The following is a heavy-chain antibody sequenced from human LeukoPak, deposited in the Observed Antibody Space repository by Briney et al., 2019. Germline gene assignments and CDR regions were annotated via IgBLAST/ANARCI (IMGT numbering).Heavy chain of an antibody. CDR1: GFSLSSYS. Sequence: GGSLRLSCEASGFSLSSYSMQWVRQAPGKGLEWVSSISGTSRYIHYSDSVKGRFTISRDNAKNSLYLQMNSLRAEDTAVYYCARGGYSSTLYGRYQHWGQGTLVTVSP. J-gene: IGHJ1*01. V-gene: IGHV3-21*01. CDR3: ARGGYSSTLYGRYQH. CDR2: ISGTSRYI. D-gene: IGHD6-13*01.